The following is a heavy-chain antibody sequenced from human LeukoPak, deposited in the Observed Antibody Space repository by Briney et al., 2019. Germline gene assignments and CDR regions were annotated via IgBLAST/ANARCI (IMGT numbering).Heavy chain of an antibody. J-gene: IGHJ6*03. CDR2: IKQDGSEK. Sequence: PGGSLRLSCAASGFTFSSYWMSWGRQAPGKGLEWVATIKQDGSEKYYVDSVKGRFTISRDNAKNSLHLQMNRLRAEDTAVYYCERDPTYGVVVAAALHYYYYMDVWGKGTTVTVSS. V-gene: IGHV3-7*01. D-gene: IGHD2-15*01. CDR1: GFTFSSYW. CDR3: ERDPTYGVVVAAALHYYYYMDV.